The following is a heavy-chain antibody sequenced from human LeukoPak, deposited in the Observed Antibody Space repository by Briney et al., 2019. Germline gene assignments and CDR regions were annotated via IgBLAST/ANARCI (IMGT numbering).Heavy chain of an antibody. V-gene: IGHV4-30-2*01. CDR2: IYHSGST. CDR1: GGSISSGGYS. J-gene: IGHJ1*01. D-gene: IGHD4-17*01. Sequence: PSETLSLTCAVSGGSISSGGYSWSWIRQPPGKGLEWIGYIYHSGSTYYNPSLKSRVTISVDRSKNQFSLKLSSVTAADTAVYYCARATPITTGFQHWGQGTLVTVSS. CDR3: ARATPITTGFQH.